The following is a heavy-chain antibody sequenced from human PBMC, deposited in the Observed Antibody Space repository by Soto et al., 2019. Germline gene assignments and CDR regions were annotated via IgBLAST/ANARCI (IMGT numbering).Heavy chain of an antibody. CDR2: IIPIFGTP. CDR3: AGRCDGTNCLAHFDY. J-gene: IGHJ4*02. V-gene: IGHV1-69*06. CDR1: GGTFNSYV. Sequence: VASVKVSCKASGGTFNSYVINWVRQAPGQGLEWMAGIIPIFGTPNYAQKFQGRVTITADKSTSTAYMELNSLRSEDTAVYYCAGRCDGTNCLAHFDYWGQGTLVTVSS. D-gene: IGHD2-2*01.